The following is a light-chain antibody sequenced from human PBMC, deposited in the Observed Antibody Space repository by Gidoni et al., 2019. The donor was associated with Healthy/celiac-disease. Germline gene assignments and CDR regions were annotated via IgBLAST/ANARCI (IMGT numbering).Light chain of an antibody. CDR2: AAS. CDR3: QQSYSTAWT. Sequence: LQMTQSPSSLSASVGDRVTITCRASQRISSYLNWYQQKPGKAPKLLIYAASSLQSGVPSRFSGSGSGTDFTLTISSLQPEDFATYYCQQSYSTAWTFGQGTKVEIK. CDR1: QRISSY. V-gene: IGKV1-39*01. J-gene: IGKJ1*01.